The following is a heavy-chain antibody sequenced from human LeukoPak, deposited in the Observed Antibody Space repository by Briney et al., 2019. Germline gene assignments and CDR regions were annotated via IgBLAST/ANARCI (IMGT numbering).Heavy chain of an antibody. J-gene: IGHJ4*02. V-gene: IGHV4-39*07. D-gene: IGHD2-15*01. CDR1: GDSISSYY. CDR2: IYYSGST. CDR3: ARDGSGEDFDY. Sequence: SETLSLTCTVSGDSISSYYWGWIRQPPGKGLEWIGSIYYSGSTYYNPSLKSRVTISVDTSKNQFSLKLSSVTAADTAVYYCARDGSGEDFDYWGQGTLVTVSS.